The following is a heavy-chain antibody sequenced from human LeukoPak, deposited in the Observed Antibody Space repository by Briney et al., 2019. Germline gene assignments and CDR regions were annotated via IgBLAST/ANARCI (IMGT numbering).Heavy chain of an antibody. CDR2: IIPIFGIA. Sequence: ASVKVSCKASGGTFSSYAISWVRQAPGQGLEWMGRIIPIFGIANYAQKFQGRVTITADKSRSTAYMELSSLRSEDTAVYYCASWLGYCSSTSCRAPSYYYYGMDVWGQGTTVTVSS. CDR3: ASWLGYCSSTSCRAPSYYYYGMDV. V-gene: IGHV1-69*04. D-gene: IGHD2-2*01. J-gene: IGHJ6*02. CDR1: GGTFSSYA.